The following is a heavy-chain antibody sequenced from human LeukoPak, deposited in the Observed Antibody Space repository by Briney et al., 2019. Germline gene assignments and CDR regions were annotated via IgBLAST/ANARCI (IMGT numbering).Heavy chain of an antibody. D-gene: IGHD3-10*01. Sequence: GGSLRLSCAASGFTFSNAWMSRVRQAPGKGLEWVGRIKSKTDGGTTDYAASVKGRFTISRDDSKNTLYLQMNSLKTEDTAVYYCTTDFIWGTMVRGVISYFDYWGQGTLVTVSS. J-gene: IGHJ4*02. V-gene: IGHV3-15*01. CDR1: GFTFSNAW. CDR3: TTDFIWGTMVRGVISYFDY. CDR2: IKSKTDGGTT.